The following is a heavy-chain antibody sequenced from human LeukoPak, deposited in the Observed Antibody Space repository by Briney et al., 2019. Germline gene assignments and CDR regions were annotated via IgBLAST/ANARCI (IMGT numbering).Heavy chain of an antibody. V-gene: IGHV4-61*02. CDR3: ARDLYHYGSGSYYRLDAFDI. CDR1: GGSISSGSYY. J-gene: IGHJ3*02. Sequence: PSETLSLTCTVSGGSISSGSYYWSWLRQPAGKGLEWIGRIYTSGSTNYNPSLKSRVTISVDTSKNQFSLKLSSVTAADTAVYYCARDLYHYGSGSYYRLDAFDIWGQGTMVTVSS. D-gene: IGHD3-10*01. CDR2: IYTSGST.